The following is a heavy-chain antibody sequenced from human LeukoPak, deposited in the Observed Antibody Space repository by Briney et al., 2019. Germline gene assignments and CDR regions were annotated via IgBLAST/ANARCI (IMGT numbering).Heavy chain of an antibody. J-gene: IGHJ6*03. D-gene: IGHD4-17*01. CDR2: INPSGGST. V-gene: IGHV1-46*01. CDR3: ARATSTVTRWGYYYYYMDV. CDR1: GYTFTSYY. Sequence: ASVKVSCKASGYTFTSYYMHWVRQAPGQGLEWMGIINPSGGSTSYAQKFQGRVTITADESTSTAYMEQSSLRSEDTAVYYCARATSTVTRWGYYYYYMDVWGKGTTVTISS.